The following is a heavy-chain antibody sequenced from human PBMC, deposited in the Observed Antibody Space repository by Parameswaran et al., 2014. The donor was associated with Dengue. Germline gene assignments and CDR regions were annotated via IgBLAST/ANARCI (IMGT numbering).Heavy chain of an antibody. D-gene: IGHD4-23*01. CDR2: ISAYNGNT. Sequence: SWVRQAPGQGLEWMGWISAYNGNTNYAQKLQGRVTMTTDTSTSTAYMELRSLRSNDTAVYYCARETDYGGKDVDYWGQGTLVTVVL. V-gene: IGHV1-18*01. J-gene: IGHJ4*02. CDR3: ARETDYGGKDVDY.